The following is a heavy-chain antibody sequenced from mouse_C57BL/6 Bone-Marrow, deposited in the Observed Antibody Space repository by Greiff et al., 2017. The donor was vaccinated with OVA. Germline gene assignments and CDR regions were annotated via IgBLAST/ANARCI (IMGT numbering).Heavy chain of an antibody. V-gene: IGHV3-6*01. CDR2: ISYDGSN. CDR1: GYSITSGYY. Sequence: ESGPGLVKPSQSLSLTCSVTGYSITSGYYWNWIRQFPGNKLEWMGYISYDGSNNYNPSLKNRISITRDTSKNQFFLKLNSVTTEDTATYYCARGVIYYDYSFDDWGQGTTLTVSS. D-gene: IGHD2-4*01. CDR3: ARGVIYYDYSFDD. J-gene: IGHJ2*01.